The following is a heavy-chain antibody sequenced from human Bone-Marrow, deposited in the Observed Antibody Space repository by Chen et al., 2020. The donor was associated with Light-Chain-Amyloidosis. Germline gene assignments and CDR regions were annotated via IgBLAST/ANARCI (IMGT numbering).Heavy chain of an antibody. J-gene: IGHJ4*02. Sequence: QLQLQESGPGLVKPSETLSLTCTVSGGSISSSSYYWGWIRQPPGKGLEWIGSIYYSGSTYYNPSLKSRVTISVDMSKNQFSLKLSSVTAADTAVYYCARQRGRYFDWSPYYFDYWGQGTLVTVSS. D-gene: IGHD3-9*01. V-gene: IGHV4-39*01. CDR1: GGSISSSSYY. CDR3: ARQRGRYFDWSPYYFDY. CDR2: IYYSGST.